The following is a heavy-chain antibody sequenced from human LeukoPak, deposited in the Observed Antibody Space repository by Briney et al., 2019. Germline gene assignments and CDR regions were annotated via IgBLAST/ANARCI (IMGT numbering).Heavy chain of an antibody. CDR3: ARVGAEANFDY. J-gene: IGHJ4*02. Sequence: GSLRLSCAASGFTFSSYEMNWVRQAPGKGLEWIASIYYSGSTHYNPSLKSRVSISRDTSKNQFSLNLSSVTAADTAVYYCARVGAEANFDYWGQGTLVTVSS. D-gene: IGHD4/OR15-4a*01. CDR2: IYYSGST. V-gene: IGHV4-39*07. CDR1: GFTFSSYE.